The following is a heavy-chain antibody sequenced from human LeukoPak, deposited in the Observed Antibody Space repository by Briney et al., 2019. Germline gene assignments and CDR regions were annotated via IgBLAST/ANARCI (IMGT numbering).Heavy chain of an antibody. Sequence: ASVKVSCKASGYTFTSYAMHWVRQAPGQRLEWMGWINAGNGNTKYSQKFQGRVTITRDTSASTAYMELSSLRSEDTAVYYCARDMWITMAPGYWGQGTLVTVSS. CDR1: GYTFTSYA. J-gene: IGHJ4*02. V-gene: IGHV1-3*01. CDR2: INAGNGNT. D-gene: IGHD3-10*01. CDR3: ARDMWITMAPGY.